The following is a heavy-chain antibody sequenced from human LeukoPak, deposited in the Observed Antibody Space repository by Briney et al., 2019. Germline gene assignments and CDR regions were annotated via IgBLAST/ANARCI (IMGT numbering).Heavy chain of an antibody. V-gene: IGHV3-23*01. CDR3: AKDWQQWPVDAFDI. Sequence: PGGSLRLSCAASGLTFNSYAMSWVRQAPGKGLEWVSSISGSGGSTYYADSVKGRFTISRDNSKNTLYLQMNSLRAEDTAVYYCAKDWQQWPVDAFDIWGQGTMVTVSS. J-gene: IGHJ3*02. CDR2: ISGSGGST. D-gene: IGHD6-19*01. CDR1: GLTFNSYA.